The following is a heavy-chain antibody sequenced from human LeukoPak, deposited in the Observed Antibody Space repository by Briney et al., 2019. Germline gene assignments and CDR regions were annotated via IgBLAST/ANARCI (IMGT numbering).Heavy chain of an antibody. D-gene: IGHD1-1*01. CDR2: IYYSEST. V-gene: IGHV4-39*01. CDR3: ARHPTTRPTWDPGGGALDI. Sequence: PSETLSLTCTVSGGSISSSSYYWGWIRQPPGKGLEWFGRIYYSESTYYNPSLKSRVTISVDTSKNQFSLKLSSVTAADTAVYYCARHPTTRPTWDPGGGALDIWWGGAIVTDSS. J-gene: IGHJ3*02. CDR1: GGSISSSSYY.